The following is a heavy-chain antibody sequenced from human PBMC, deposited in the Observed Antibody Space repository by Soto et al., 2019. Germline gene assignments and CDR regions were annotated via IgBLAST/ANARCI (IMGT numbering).Heavy chain of an antibody. CDR1: GFRFTENY. J-gene: IGHJ4*01. V-gene: IGHV3-11*01. CDR3: ARLVSGWYYFEH. CDR2: ISVRSTNI. D-gene: IGHD6-19*01. Sequence: QVQLVESGGGLVEPGGSLRLSCAASGFRFTENYMSWIRQAPGKGLEWVAYISVRSTNINYADSVKGRFTISRDNAKNSLYLEVNRLRAEDTAVYYCARLVSGWYYFEHWCPGNLVTVSS.